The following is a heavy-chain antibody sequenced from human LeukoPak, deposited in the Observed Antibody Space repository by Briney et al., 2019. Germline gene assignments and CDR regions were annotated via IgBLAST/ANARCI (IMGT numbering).Heavy chain of an antibody. Sequence: GGSLRLSCAASGFTVSSNYMSWVRQAPGKGLEWVSVIYSGGSTYYADSVKGRFAISRDNSKNTLYLQMNSLRAEDTAVYYCARGNAGHYFDYWGQGTLVTVSS. CDR3: ARGNAGHYFDY. J-gene: IGHJ4*02. CDR2: IYSGGST. CDR1: GFTVSSNY. V-gene: IGHV3-66*01.